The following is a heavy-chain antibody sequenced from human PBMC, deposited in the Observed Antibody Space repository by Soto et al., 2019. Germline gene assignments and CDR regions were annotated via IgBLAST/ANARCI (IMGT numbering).Heavy chain of an antibody. Sequence: ASVKVSCKASGYTFTSYCLSWVRQAPGQGLEWMGWINAGNGNTKYSQKFQGRITITRDTSASTAYMDLSSLRSEDTAVYYCARGSGFYYWDDWGQGTLVTVSS. D-gene: IGHD3-22*01. CDR3: ARGSGFYYWDD. J-gene: IGHJ4*02. CDR2: INAGNGNT. V-gene: IGHV1-3*01. CDR1: GYTFTSYC.